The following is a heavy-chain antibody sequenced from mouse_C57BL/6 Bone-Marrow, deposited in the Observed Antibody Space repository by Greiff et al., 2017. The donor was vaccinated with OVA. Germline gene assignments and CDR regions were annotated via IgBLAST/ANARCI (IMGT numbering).Heavy chain of an antibody. J-gene: IGHJ2*01. V-gene: IGHV1-72*01. CDR1: GYTFTSYW. CDR2: IDPNSGGT. Sequence: VQLQQPGAELVKPGASVKLSCKASGYTFTSYWMHWVKQRPGRGLEWIGRIDPNSGGTKYNEKFKSKATLTVDKHSSTAYIQLSSLNSEASAFFYCARSYYGRSRDYFDDWGKGTTRTVSS. CDR3: ARSYYGRSRDYFDD. D-gene: IGHD1-1*01.